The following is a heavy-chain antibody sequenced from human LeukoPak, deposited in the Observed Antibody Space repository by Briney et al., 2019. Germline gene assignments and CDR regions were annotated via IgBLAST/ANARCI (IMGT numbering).Heavy chain of an antibody. V-gene: IGHV1-2*02. CDR2: INPNSGGT. CDR1: GYTFTGYY. J-gene: IGHJ4*02. Sequence: ASVKVSCKASGYTFTGYYMHWVRQAPGQGLEWMGWINPNSGGTNYAQKFQGRVTMTRDTSISTAYMELSRLRSDDTAVYYCAREGEYYYDSTFFDYWGQGTLVTVSS. D-gene: IGHD3-22*01. CDR3: AREGEYYYDSTFFDY.